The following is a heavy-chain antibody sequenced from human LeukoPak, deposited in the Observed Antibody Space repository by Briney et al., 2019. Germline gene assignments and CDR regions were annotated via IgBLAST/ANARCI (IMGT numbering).Heavy chain of an antibody. Sequence: SETLSLTCAVYGGSFSGYYWGWIRQPPGKGLEWIGEINHSGSTNYNPSLKSRVTISVDTSKNQFSLKLSSVTAADTAVYYCARGCGGGSCYYPADDWFDPWGQGTLVTVSS. J-gene: IGHJ5*02. CDR1: GGSFSGYY. D-gene: IGHD2-15*01. V-gene: IGHV4-34*01. CDR3: ARGCGGGSCYYPADDWFDP. CDR2: INHSGST.